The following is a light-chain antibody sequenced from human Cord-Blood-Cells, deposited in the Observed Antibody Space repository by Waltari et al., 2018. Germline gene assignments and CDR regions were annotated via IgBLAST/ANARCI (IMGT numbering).Light chain of an antibody. CDR3: QQSYSTPIA. Sequence: DIQMTQSPSSLSASVGDRVTITCRASQSISSYLNWYQQKPAKAPKLLIYAASSLQSGLPSRFSGSGSGTEFTLTISRLQPEDFATYYCQQSYSTPIASGQGTRLEIK. CDR2: AAS. J-gene: IGKJ5*01. V-gene: IGKV1-39*01. CDR1: QSISSY.